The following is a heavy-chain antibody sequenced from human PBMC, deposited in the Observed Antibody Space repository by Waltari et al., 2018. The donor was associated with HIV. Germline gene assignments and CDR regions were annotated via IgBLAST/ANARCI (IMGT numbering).Heavy chain of an antibody. CDR1: GGSVSSGSYY. CDR3: ARDRIAVAGKGFYYYGMDV. J-gene: IGHJ6*02. D-gene: IGHD6-19*01. V-gene: IGHV4-61*01. Sequence: QVQLQESGPGLVKPSETLSLTCTVSGGSVSSGSYYWSWIRQPPGKGLEWIGYIYYSGSTNYNPSRKSRVTISVDTSKNQFSLKLSSVTAADTAVYYCARDRIAVAGKGFYYYGMDVWGQGTTVTVSS. CDR2: IYYSGST.